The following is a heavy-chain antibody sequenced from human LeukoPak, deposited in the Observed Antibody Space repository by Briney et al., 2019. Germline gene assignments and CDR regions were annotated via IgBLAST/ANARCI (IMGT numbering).Heavy chain of an antibody. D-gene: IGHD1-7*01. CDR1: GYSFTTYW. CDR3: ARPRDQGETATTMAFDI. J-gene: IGHJ3*02. CDR2: IYPGDSDI. Sequence: GESLMISCKGSGYSFTTYWIAWVRQMPGKGLEWMGIIYPGDSDIRYSPSFQGQVTISADRSINTAYLHWSSLKASDTAMYYCARPRDQGETATTMAFDIWGQGTMVTVSS. V-gene: IGHV5-51*01.